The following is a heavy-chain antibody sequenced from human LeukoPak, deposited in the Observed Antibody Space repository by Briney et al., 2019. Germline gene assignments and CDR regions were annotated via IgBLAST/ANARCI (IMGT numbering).Heavy chain of an antibody. CDR2: ISSSSTI. J-gene: IGHJ4*02. V-gene: IGHV3-48*02. CDR3: ARGSGSGLWIQNFYFDY. Sequence: PGGSLRLSCAASGFTFSSYSMNWVRQAPGKGLEWVSYISSSSTIYYADSVKGRFTISRDNAKNSLYLQMNSLRDEDTAVYYCARGSGSGLWIQNFYFDYWGQGGLVTVSS. D-gene: IGHD5-18*01. CDR1: GFTFSSYS.